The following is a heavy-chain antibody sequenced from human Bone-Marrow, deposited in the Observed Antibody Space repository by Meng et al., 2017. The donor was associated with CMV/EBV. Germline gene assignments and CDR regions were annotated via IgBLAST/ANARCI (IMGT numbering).Heavy chain of an antibody. J-gene: IGHJ4*02. CDR3: ARAGGDVFDY. D-gene: IGHD3-16*01. CDR1: GGSISSYY. Sequence: SETLSLTCTVSGGSISSYYWSWIRQPPGKGLEWIGYIYYSGSTNYNPSLKSRVTISVDTSKNQFSLKLSSVTAADTAVYYCARAGGDVFDYWGQGTRVTVSS. CDR2: IYYSGST. V-gene: IGHV4-59*12.